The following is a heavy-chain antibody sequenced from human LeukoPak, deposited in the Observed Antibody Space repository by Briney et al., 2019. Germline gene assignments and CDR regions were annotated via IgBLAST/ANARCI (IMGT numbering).Heavy chain of an antibody. J-gene: IGHJ5*02. CDR1: GGSISSHY. V-gene: IGHV4-59*11. D-gene: IGHD3-22*01. CDR2: IYYSGST. Sequence: SETLSLTCTVSGGSISSHYWSWIRQTPGKGLEWIGYIYYSGSTNYNPSLKSRVTISVDTSKNQFSLKLSSVTAADTAVYYCAREVNYYDSSGYYYWFDPWGQGTLVTVSS. CDR3: AREVNYYDSSGYYYWFDP.